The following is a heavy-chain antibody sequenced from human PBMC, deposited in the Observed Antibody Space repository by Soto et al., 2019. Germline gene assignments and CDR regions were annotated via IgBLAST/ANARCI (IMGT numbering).Heavy chain of an antibody. V-gene: IGHV1-18*01. D-gene: IGHD1-1*01. CDR1: GYAFTTYG. J-gene: IGHJ4*02. CDR3: ARGRYGDY. CDR2: ISAHNGNT. Sequence: QVHLVQSGAEVKKPGASVKVSCKGSGYAFTTYGITWVRQAPGQGLGWMGWISAHNGNTNYAQKLQGRVTVTRDTSTSTAYMELRSLRSDDTAVYYCARGRYGDYWGQGALVTVSS.